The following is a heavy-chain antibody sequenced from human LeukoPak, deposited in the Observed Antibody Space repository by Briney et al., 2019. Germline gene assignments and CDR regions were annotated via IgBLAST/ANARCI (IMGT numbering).Heavy chain of an antibody. CDR1: GFMFSSYW. CDR3: ARDKEAAVDFWSAYYPL. Sequence: GGSLRLSCAASGFMFSSYWMGWVRQAPGKGLEWVANIKRDGSEKYYEDSVKGRFTISRDNAQNSLYLQMNSLRDEDTAVYYCARDKEAAVDFWSAYYPLWGQGTLVTVSS. D-gene: IGHD3-3*01. CDR2: IKRDGSEK. V-gene: IGHV3-7*01. J-gene: IGHJ4*02.